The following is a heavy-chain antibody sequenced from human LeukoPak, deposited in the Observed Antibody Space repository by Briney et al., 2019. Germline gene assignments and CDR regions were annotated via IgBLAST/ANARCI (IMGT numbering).Heavy chain of an antibody. Sequence: GGSLRLSCAASGFTLSSYAMSWVRQAPGKGLEWVSAISDTGNTYHADSVKGRFTISRDSSKNTLFLQMNRLRPEDAAVYYCARDSVEAYYYDSSGYYSPGVFDIWGQGTMVTVSS. V-gene: IGHV3-23*01. CDR2: ISDTGNT. J-gene: IGHJ3*02. D-gene: IGHD3-22*01. CDR1: GFTLSSYA. CDR3: ARDSVEAYYYDSSGYYSPGVFDI.